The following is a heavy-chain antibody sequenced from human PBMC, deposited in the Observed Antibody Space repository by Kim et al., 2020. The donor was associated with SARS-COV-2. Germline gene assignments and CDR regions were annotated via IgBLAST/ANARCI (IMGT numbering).Heavy chain of an antibody. CDR3: TRDSPYGEFDY. Sequence: GGSLRLSCSASGFTFSGSAMHWVRLASGRGLEWVGLIRSKPNNYATAYAASVNGRFTISRDDSKNTAYLQMNSLKTEDAAVYYWTRDSPYGEFDYWGQGT. V-gene: IGHV3-73*01. CDR2: IRSKPNNYAT. CDR1: GFTFSGSA. J-gene: IGHJ4*02. D-gene: IGHD3-10*01.